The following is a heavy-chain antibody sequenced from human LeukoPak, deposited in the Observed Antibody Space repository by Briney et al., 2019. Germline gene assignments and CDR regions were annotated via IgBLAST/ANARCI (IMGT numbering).Heavy chain of an antibody. V-gene: IGHV4-39*01. J-gene: IGHJ6*03. CDR1: GGSISSSSYY. CDR2: IYYSGST. CDR3: ARHGMLYYYYYVDV. D-gene: IGHD2-8*01. Sequence: PSETLSLTCTVSGGSISSSSYYWGWIRQPPGKGLEWIGSIYYSGSTYYNPSLKSRVTISVDTSKNQFSLKLSTVTAADTAVYYCARHGMLYYYYYVDVWGKGTTVTVSS.